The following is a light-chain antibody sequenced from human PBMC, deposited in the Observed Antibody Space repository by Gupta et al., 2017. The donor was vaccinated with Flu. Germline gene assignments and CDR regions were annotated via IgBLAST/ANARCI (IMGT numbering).Light chain of an antibody. Sequence: SSDVGNYNLVSWYQQHPGKAPKVMIYEDTKRPSGVSYRFSGSKSGNTASLTISGLQAEDEADYYCCSYAGSSSLYVFGSGTKVTVL. CDR1: SSDVGNYNL. CDR2: EDT. CDR3: CSYAGSSSLYV. V-gene: IGLV2-23*01. J-gene: IGLJ1*01.